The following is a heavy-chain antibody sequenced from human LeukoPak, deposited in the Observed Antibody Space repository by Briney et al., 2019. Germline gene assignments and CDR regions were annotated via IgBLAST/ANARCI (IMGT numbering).Heavy chain of an antibody. V-gene: IGHV3-48*03. Sequence: GGSLRLSCAASGFTFSSYEINWVRQARGKGLEWVSYISSSGSTIYYADSVKGRFTISRDNAKNSLYLQMNSLRAEDTAVYYCARGGVLPNWFDPWGQGTLVTVSS. D-gene: IGHD3-10*01. J-gene: IGHJ5*02. CDR1: GFTFSSYE. CDR3: ARGGVLPNWFDP. CDR2: ISSSGSTI.